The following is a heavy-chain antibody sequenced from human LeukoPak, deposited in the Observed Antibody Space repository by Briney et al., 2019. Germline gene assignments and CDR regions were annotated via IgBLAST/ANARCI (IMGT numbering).Heavy chain of an antibody. Sequence: PGGSLRLSCAASGFTFSSYAMSWVRQAPGKGLEWVSAISGSGGSTYYADSVKGRFTISRDNSKNTLYLQMNSLRAEDTAVYYCARDQYSSSSSPYYYYGMDVWGQGTTVTVSS. V-gene: IGHV3-23*01. CDR3: ARDQYSSSSSPYYYYGMDV. CDR2: ISGSGGST. D-gene: IGHD6-6*01. CDR1: GFTFSSYA. J-gene: IGHJ6*02.